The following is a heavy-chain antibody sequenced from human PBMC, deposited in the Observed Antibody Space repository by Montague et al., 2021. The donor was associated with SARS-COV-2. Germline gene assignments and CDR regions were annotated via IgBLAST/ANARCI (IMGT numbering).Heavy chain of an antibody. Sequence: SRSLSFSASGFPFDDYGMSWVRQAPGKGLEWVSNIYWNGGTTSYADSVKGRFTISRDNAKNSLYLQMNSLRAEDTALYYCARDRAYSTGSIDYWGQGTLVTVSS. CDR3: ARDRAYSTGSIDY. J-gene: IGHJ4*02. CDR1: GFPFDDYG. D-gene: IGHD6-19*01. V-gene: IGHV3-20*03. CDR2: IYWNGGTT.